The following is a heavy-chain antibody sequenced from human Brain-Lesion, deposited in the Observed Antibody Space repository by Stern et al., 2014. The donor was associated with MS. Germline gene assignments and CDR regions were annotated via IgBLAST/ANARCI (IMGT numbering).Heavy chain of an antibody. Sequence: VQLVESGGGLVKPGGSLRLSCVASGFTFSRYDMNWVRQAPGKGLEWLSSISSSSRYTYYADSLKGRFTISRDNAKNSLYLQINSLRDEDTAVYYCAREDYSALFDFWGLGTRVTVSS. CDR3: AREDYSALFDF. D-gene: IGHD4-11*01. V-gene: IGHV3-21*01. J-gene: IGHJ4*02. CDR1: GFTFSRYD. CDR2: ISSSSRYT.